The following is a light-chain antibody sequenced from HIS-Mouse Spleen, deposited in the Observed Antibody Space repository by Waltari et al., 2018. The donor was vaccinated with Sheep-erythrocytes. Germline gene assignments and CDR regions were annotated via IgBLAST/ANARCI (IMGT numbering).Light chain of an antibody. J-gene: IGLJ1*01. CDR3: CSYAGSYNHV. CDR2: DVS. V-gene: IGLV2-11*01. CDR1: SSDVGGYNY. Sequence: QSALTQPRSVSGSPGQSVTISCTGTSSDVGGYNYVSWYQQTPGKAPTLMIYDVSKPASGVPDRFSGSKAGNAASMTISGLQDEDEADYYCCSYAGSYNHVFATGTKVTVL.